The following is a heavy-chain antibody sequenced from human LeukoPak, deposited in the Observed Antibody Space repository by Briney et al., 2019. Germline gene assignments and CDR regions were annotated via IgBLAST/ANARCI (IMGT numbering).Heavy chain of an antibody. CDR1: GFTFSDYY. CDR2: ISSSSSYT. Sequence: GGSLRLSCAASGFTFSDYYMSWIRQAPGKGLEWVSYISSSSSYTNYADSVKDRFTISRDNAKNSLYLQMNSLRAEDTAVYYCARRDCSGGSCYGFDYWGQGTLVTVSS. D-gene: IGHD2-15*01. CDR3: ARRDCSGGSCYGFDY. V-gene: IGHV3-11*06. J-gene: IGHJ4*02.